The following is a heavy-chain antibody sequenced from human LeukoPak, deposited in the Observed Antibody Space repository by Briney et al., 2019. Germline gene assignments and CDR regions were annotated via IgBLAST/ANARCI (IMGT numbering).Heavy chain of an antibody. V-gene: IGHV3-20*01. D-gene: IGHD3-10*01. Sequence: PGGSLRLSCAASGFTFSDYWMVWVRQAPGKGLEWVSGINWNGGSTGYADSVEGRFTISRDNAKNSLYLQMNSLRAEDTALYHCARRSGDYHFDYWGQGTLVTVSS. CDR2: INWNGGST. CDR3: ARRSGDYHFDY. CDR1: GFTFSDYW. J-gene: IGHJ4*02.